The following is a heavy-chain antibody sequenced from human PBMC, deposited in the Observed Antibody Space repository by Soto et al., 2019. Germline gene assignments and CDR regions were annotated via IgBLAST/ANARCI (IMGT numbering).Heavy chain of an antibody. CDR3: RVVPAQNLGYYYYYMDV. V-gene: IGHV4-4*02. J-gene: IGHJ6*03. CDR1: SGSISSSNW. CDR2: IYHSGST. D-gene: IGHD2-2*01. Sequence: QVQLQESGPGLVKPSGTLSLTCAVSSGSISSSNWWSWVRQPPGKGLEWFAEIYHSGSTNYNPSLKSPVTISVDKSKNQFSLKLSSVTAADTAVYYCRVVPAQNLGYYYYYMDVWGKGTTVTVSS.